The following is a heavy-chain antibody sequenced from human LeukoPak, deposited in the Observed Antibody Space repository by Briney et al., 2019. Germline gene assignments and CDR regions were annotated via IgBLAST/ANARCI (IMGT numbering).Heavy chain of an antibody. V-gene: IGHV1-18*01. CDR2: ISAYNGNT. CDR3: ARDGPLGELSFNY. CDR1: GCTFTSYG. Sequence: SVKVSCKASGCTFTSYGISWVQQAPGQGLEWMGWISAYNGNTNYAQKLQGRVTMTTDTSTSTAYMKLRSLRSSDTPVYYCARDGPLGELSFNYWGQGTLVTVSS. D-gene: IGHD3-16*02. J-gene: IGHJ4*02.